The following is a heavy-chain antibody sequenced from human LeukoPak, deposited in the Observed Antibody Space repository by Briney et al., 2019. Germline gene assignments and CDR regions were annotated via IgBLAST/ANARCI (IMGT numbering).Heavy chain of an antibody. CDR2: IIPILGIA. CDR1: GGTFSSYA. V-gene: IGHV1-69*10. J-gene: IGHJ4*02. Sequence: GASVKVSCKASGGTFSSYAISWVRQAPGQGLEWMGGIIPILGIANYAQKFQGRVTITADKSTSTAYMELSSLRSEDTAVYYCARDYYDSSGYYYWGQGTLVTVSS. D-gene: IGHD3-22*01. CDR3: ARDYYDSSGYYY.